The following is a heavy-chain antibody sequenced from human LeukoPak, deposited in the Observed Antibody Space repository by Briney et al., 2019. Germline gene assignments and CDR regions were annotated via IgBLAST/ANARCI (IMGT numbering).Heavy chain of an antibody. J-gene: IGHJ3*02. CDR2: IYYSGST. Sequence: SETLSLTCTVSDGSISSYYWSWIRQPPGKGLEWIGYIYYSGSTNYNPSLKSRVTISVDTSKNQFSLKLSSATAADTAVYYCARHGPNSSNYARFAFDIWGQGTMVTVSS. V-gene: IGHV4-59*08. CDR1: DGSISSYY. D-gene: IGHD4-4*01. CDR3: ARHGPNSSNYARFAFDI.